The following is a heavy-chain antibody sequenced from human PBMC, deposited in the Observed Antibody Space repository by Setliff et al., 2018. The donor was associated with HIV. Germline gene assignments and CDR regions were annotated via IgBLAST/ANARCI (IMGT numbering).Heavy chain of an antibody. CDR3: ARFRGLRSYFDY. J-gene: IGHJ4*02. D-gene: IGHD4-17*01. Sequence: SETLSLTCGVYGGSLSDYYWSWIRQPPGKGLEWIGEINHSGSSNYNPSLKSRVTISVDTSKNQLSLNVTSVTAADTAVYYCARFRGLRSYFDYWGQGILVTVSS. CDR2: INHSGSS. CDR1: GGSLSDYY. V-gene: IGHV4-34*01.